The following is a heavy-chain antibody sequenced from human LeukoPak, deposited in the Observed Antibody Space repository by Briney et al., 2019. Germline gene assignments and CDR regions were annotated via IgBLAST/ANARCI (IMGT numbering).Heavy chain of an antibody. CDR3: ASLLTMVRGVISDY. Sequence: SVKVSCKASGGTFSSYAISWVRQAPGQGLEWMGRIIPILGIANYAQKFQGSVTITADKSTSTAYMELSSLRSEDTAVYYCASLLTMVRGVISDYWGQGTLVTVSS. CDR1: GGTFSSYA. J-gene: IGHJ4*02. D-gene: IGHD3-10*01. CDR2: IIPILGIA. V-gene: IGHV1-69*04.